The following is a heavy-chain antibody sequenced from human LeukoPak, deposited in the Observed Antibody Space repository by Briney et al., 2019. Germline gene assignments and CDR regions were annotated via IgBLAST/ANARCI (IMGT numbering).Heavy chain of an antibody. CDR2: IAYDGINK. CDR1: GFTFSSYA. D-gene: IGHD3-22*01. Sequence: GGSLRLSCGASGFTFSSYAIHWVRQAPGKGLEWVAVIAYDGINKYYADSVKGRFTISRDNSKNTLYLQMNSLRAEDTAVYYCARDSSPWYYYDRSGSNGFDTWGQGPLVTVSS. J-gene: IGHJ5*02. CDR3: ARDSSPWYYYDRSGSNGFDT. V-gene: IGHV3-30-3*01.